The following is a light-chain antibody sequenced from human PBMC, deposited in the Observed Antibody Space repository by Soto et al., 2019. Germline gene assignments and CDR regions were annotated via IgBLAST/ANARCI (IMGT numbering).Light chain of an antibody. CDR2: DAS. V-gene: IGKV3-11*01. J-gene: IGKJ4*01. CDR3: QQRGNWPVT. Sequence: LTQSPGTLSLSPGERATLSCRFSQSVASSYLAWYQQKPGRAPRLLIYDASNRATGIPARFSGSGSGTDFTLTISSLEPEDFAVYYCQQRGNWPVTFGGGTKVDI. CDR1: QSVASSY.